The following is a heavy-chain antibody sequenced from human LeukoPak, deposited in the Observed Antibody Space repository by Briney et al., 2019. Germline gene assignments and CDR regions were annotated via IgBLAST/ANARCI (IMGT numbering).Heavy chain of an antibody. CDR2: IWYDGSNK. CDR1: GFTFNSYG. Sequence: GGSLRLSCAASGFTFNSYGMHWVRQAPGKGLEWVAVIWYDGSNKYYADSVKGRFTISRDNSKNTLYLQMNSLRAEDTAVYYCARDHSSSWSNLDYWGQGTLVTVSS. V-gene: IGHV3-33*01. CDR3: ARDHSSSWSNLDY. D-gene: IGHD6-13*01. J-gene: IGHJ4*02.